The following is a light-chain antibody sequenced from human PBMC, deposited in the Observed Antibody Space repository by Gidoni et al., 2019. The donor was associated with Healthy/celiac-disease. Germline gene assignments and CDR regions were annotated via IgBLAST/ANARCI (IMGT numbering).Light chain of an antibody. CDR2: DAS. J-gene: IGKJ5*01. CDR3: QQRYSTPPIT. Sequence: DIQMTQSPSSLSASVGDTVTITCRASQRSSSYLNWYQQKPGKAAKLLIYDASSLQSGVPSRFSGSGSGTDFIITISSMQPEDFATYYCQQRYSTPPITFGQGTRLEIK. V-gene: IGKV1-39*01. CDR1: QRSSSY.